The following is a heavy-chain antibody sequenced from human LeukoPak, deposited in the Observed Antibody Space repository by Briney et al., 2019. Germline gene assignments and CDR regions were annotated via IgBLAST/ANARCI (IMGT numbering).Heavy chain of an antibody. CDR3: TTDRGIEARPLFDL. CDR2: IKSKTHGGTT. V-gene: IGHV3-15*01. D-gene: IGHD6-6*01. Sequence: GGSLRLSCAASGFTLNNAWMGWVRQAPGKGLEWIGRIKSKTHGGTTDFAAPVKGRFTISKDDSKNTLYLPLNSLKSDDTAKYYCTTDRGIEARPLFDLWGQGILVTVSS. CDR1: GFTLNNAW. J-gene: IGHJ4*02.